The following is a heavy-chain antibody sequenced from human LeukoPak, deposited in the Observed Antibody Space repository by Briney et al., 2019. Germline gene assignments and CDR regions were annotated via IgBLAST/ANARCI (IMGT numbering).Heavy chain of an antibody. J-gene: IGHJ6*03. CDR1: GGTFSSYA. CDR2: IIPIFGTA. Sequence: ASVKVSCKASGGTFSSYAISWVRQAPGQGLEWMGGIIPIFGTANYAQKFQGRVTITADESTSTAYMELSSLRSEDTAVYYCATIGDDSSGWYGRYYYYYMDVWGKGTTVTVSS. V-gene: IGHV1-69*13. D-gene: IGHD6-19*01. CDR3: ATIGDDSSGWYGRYYYYYMDV.